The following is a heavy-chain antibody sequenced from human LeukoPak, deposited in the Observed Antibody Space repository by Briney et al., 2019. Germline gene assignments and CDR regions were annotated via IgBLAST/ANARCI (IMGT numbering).Heavy chain of an antibody. CDR3: AKEITMVRGVKPNWFDP. Sequence: PGGSLRLSCAASGFTFSSYWMSWVRQAPGKGLQWVSAISGSGGSTYYADSVKGRFTISRDNSKNTLYLQMNSLRAEDTAVYYCAKEITMVRGVKPNWFDPWGQGTLVTVSS. CDR2: ISGSGGST. D-gene: IGHD3-10*01. J-gene: IGHJ5*02. CDR1: GFTFSSYW. V-gene: IGHV3-23*01.